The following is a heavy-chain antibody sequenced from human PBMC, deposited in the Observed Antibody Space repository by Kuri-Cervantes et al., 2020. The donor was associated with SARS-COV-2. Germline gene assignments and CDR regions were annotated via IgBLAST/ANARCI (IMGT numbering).Heavy chain of an antibody. D-gene: IGHD3-3*01. CDR2: MYHSGST. CDR1: GYSISSGYY. V-gene: IGHV4-38-2*01. J-gene: IGHJ3*01. CDR3: VRIPPGHITVFGVVIPAAFDV. Sequence: SETLSLTCAVSGYSISSGYYWGWIRQSPGKGLEWIGSMYHSGSTTYNPFLKSRVTISVDTSKSQFSLMLTSVTAADTAVYYCVRIPPGHITVFGVVIPAAFDVWGQGTMVTVSS.